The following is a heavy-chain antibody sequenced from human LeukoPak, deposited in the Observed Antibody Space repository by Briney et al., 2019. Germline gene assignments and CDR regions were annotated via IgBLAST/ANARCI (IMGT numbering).Heavy chain of an antibody. CDR3: AKDSPYYGSGSDIKSDY. J-gene: IGHJ4*02. V-gene: IGHV3-11*04. Sequence: GGSLRLSCAASGFTFSDYYMSWIRQAPGKGLEWVPYISSSGSTIYYADSVKGRFTISRDNAKNSLYLQMNSLRAEDTAVYYCAKDSPYYGSGSDIKSDYWGQGTLVTVSS. D-gene: IGHD3-10*01. CDR1: GFTFSDYY. CDR2: ISSSGSTI.